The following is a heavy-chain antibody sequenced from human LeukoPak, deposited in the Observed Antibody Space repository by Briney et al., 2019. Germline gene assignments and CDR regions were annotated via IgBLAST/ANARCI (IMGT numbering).Heavy chain of an antibody. CDR1: GGSISSYY. D-gene: IGHD3-16*01. J-gene: IGHJ6*02. V-gene: IGHV4-59*08. Sequence: SETLSLTCTVSGGSISSYYWSWIRQPPGKGLEWIGYSYHSGNTNSNPSLKSRVTMSVDTSKNQSSLKLSSVTAADTAVYYCARSHYDYVWGSSYYYYGMDVWGQGTTVTVSS. CDR2: SYHSGNT. CDR3: ARSHYDYVWGSSYYYYGMDV.